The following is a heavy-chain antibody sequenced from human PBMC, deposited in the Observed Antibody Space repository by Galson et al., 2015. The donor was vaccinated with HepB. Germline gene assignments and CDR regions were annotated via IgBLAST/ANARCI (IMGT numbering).Heavy chain of an antibody. V-gene: IGHV3-33*01. D-gene: IGHD3-10*01. CDR1: GFTFSSYG. CDR3: ARDQNYYYGSGSSALDY. CDR2: IWYDGSNK. Sequence: SLRLSCAASGFTFSSYGMHWVRQAPGKGLEWVAVIWYDGSNKYYADSVKGRFTISRGNSKNTLYLQMNSLRAEDTAVYYCARDQNYYYGSGSSALDYWGQGTLVTVSS. J-gene: IGHJ4*02.